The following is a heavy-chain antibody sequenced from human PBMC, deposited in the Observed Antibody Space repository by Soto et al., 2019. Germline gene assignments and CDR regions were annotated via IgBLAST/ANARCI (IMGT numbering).Heavy chain of an antibody. J-gene: IGHJ4*02. D-gene: IGHD2-2*01. V-gene: IGHV3-23*01. CDR1: GFTFINYA. CDR2: IDDSGAST. Sequence: PGGSLRLSCEASGFTFINYAMSWVRQAPGKGLEWVSGIDDSGASTYYADSMKGRFSISRDNSKNTLYLQMHGLRVEDTAVYYCAKDVYRSATMPCFDNWGQGTLVTVSS. CDR3: AKDVYRSATMPCFDN.